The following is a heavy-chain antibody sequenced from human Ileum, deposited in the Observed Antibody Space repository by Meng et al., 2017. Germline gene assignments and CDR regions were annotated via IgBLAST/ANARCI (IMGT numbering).Heavy chain of an antibody. Sequence: GESLKISYAASGFTFSSYAMSWVRQAPGKGLEWVSAIRDSGGTTYYADSVKGRFTISRDNSRNTLYLQMNSLRAEDTAVYYCATSTYSTSWYYFDYWGQGTLVTVSS. V-gene: IGHV3-23*01. CDR1: GFTFSSYA. CDR2: IRDSGGTT. J-gene: IGHJ4*02. D-gene: IGHD2-2*01. CDR3: ATSTYSTSWYYFDY.